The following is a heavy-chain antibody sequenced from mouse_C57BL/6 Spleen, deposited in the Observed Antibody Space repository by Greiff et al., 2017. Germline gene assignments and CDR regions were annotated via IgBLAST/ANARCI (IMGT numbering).Heavy chain of an antibody. CDR3: ERREACYDCAMDY. V-gene: IGHV1-42*01. CDR1: GYTFTGYY. Sequence: VHVKQSGPELVKPGASVKISCKASGYTFTGYYMNWVKQSPEKSLEWIGEINPSTGGTTYNQKFKAKATLTVDKSSSTAYMQLTSLTSEYSAVYYCERREACYDCAMDYWGQGTSVTVSS. D-gene: IGHD1-1*01. CDR2: INPSTGGT. J-gene: IGHJ4*01.